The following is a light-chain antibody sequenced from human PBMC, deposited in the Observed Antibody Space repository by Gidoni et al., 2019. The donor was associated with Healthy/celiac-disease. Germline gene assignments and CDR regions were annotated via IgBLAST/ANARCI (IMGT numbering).Light chain of an antibody. CDR3: GTWDSSLSAGV. CDR2: ENN. V-gene: IGLV1-51*02. CDR1: SSNIGNNY. J-gene: IGLJ3*02. Sequence: QSVLTQPPSVSAAPGQKVTISCSGRSSNIGNNYLSGYQQLPGTAPKLLIYENNKRPSEMPDRFSGSKSGTTAALGITGLQTGDEADYYCGTWDSSLSAGVFGGGTKLTVL.